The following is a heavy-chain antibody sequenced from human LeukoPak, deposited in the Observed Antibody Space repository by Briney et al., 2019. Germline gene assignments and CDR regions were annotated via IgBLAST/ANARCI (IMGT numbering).Heavy chain of an antibody. V-gene: IGHV4-61*02. CDR1: GGSISSGSYY. CDR2: IYTSGST. D-gene: IGHD2-8*01. J-gene: IGHJ3*02. CDR3: ARDVYDAFDI. Sequence: PSQTLSLTCTVSGGSISSGSYYWSWIRQPAGKGLEWIGRIYTSGSTNYNPSLKSRVTISVATSKNPFSLKLSSVTAADTAVYYCARDVYDAFDIWGQGTMVTVSS.